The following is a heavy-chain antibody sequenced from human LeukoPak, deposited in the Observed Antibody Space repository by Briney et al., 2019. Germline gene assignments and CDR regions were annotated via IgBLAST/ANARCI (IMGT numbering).Heavy chain of an antibody. CDR3: VKDWGPGGDYFEYFDY. CDR1: GFTFSSYA. CDR2: ISGSGGST. Sequence: HTGGSLRLSCAASGFTFSSYAMSWVRQAPGKGLEWVSAISGSGGSTYYADSVKGRFTISRDNSKNTLYLQMNGLRAEDTALYFCVKDWGPGGDYFEYFDYWGQGTLVTVSS. J-gene: IGHJ4*02. D-gene: IGHD4-17*01. V-gene: IGHV3-23*01.